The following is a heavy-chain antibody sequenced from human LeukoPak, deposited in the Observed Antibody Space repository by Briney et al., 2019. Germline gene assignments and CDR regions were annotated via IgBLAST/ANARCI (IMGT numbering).Heavy chain of an antibody. CDR2: INPSGGST. CDR3: ARSVFYGSGSYYNFGY. V-gene: IGHV1-46*01. J-gene: IGHJ4*02. D-gene: IGHD3-10*01. CDR1: GYTFTSYY. Sequence: GASVKVSCKASGYTFTSYYMHWVRQAPGRGLEWMGIINPSGGSTSYAQKFQGRVTMTRDTSTSTVYMELSSLRSEDTAVYYCARSVFYGSGSYYNFGYWGQGTLVTVSS.